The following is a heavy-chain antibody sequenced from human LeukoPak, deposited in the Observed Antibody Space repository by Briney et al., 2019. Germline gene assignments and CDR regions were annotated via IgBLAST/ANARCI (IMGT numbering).Heavy chain of an antibody. Sequence: SETLSLTCTVSGGSISSYYWSWIRQPPGKGLEWIGYIYYSGITNYNPSLKSRVTISVDTSKSQFSLKLSSVTAADTAVYYCAREGVSAYYYYMDVWGKGTTVTVSS. D-gene: IGHD3-10*01. CDR2: IYYSGIT. CDR1: GGSISSYY. V-gene: IGHV4-59*01. CDR3: AREGVSAYYYYMDV. J-gene: IGHJ6*03.